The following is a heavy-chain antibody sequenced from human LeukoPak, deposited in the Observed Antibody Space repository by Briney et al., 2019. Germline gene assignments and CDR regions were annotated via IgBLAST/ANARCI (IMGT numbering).Heavy chain of an antibody. D-gene: IGHD3-10*01. J-gene: IGHJ4*02. Sequence: GGSLRLSCAASGFTFSSYAMSWVRQAPGKGLEWVSAISGSGGSTYYADSVKGRFTISRDNSKNTLYLQMNSLRAEDTAVYYCAGGRFRFGELSGYFDYWGQGTLVTVSS. V-gene: IGHV3-23*01. CDR3: AGGRFRFGELSGYFDY. CDR1: GFTFSSYA. CDR2: ISGSGGST.